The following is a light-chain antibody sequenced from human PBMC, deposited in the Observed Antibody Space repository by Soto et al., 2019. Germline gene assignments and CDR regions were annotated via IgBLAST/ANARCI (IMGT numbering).Light chain of an antibody. V-gene: IGLV2-23*01. J-gene: IGLJ1*01. CDR1: SSDVGSYNL. CDR3: ASWDDSLNGLL. Sequence: QSALTQPASVSGSPGQSITISCTGTSSDVGSYNLVSWYQQHPGKAPKLMIYEGSKRPSGVSNRFSGSKSGNTASLTISGLQAEDEADYYCASWDDSLNGLLFGTGTKVTVL. CDR2: EGS.